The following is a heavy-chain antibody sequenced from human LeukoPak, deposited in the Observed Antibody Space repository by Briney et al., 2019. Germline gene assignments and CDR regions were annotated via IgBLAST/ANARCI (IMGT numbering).Heavy chain of an antibody. V-gene: IGHV3-9*01. CDR2: ISWNSGSI. CDR3: AKAITGYCSSTRCPYAFDI. J-gene: IGHJ3*02. Sequence: GRSLRLSCAASGFTFDDYAMHWVRQAPGKGLEWVSGISWNSGSIGYADSVKGRFTISRDNAKNSLYLQMNSLRAEDTALYYCAKAITGYCSSTRCPYAFDIWGQGTMVNVSP. D-gene: IGHD2-2*01. CDR1: GFTFDDYA.